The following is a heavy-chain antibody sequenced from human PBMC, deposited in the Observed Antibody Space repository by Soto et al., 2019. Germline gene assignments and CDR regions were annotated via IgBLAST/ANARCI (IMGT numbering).Heavy chain of an antibody. J-gene: IGHJ6*03. Sequence: EVQILESGGGSVQPGGSLRLSCAASGFTFSNFAMSWVRPAPGQGLEWVSEITGSTGTTYYADSVRGRFIISRDNSKNTLHLQINSLRAEDTAVYYCAKDTSSSPYYMDVWGKGTTVTVSS. CDR1: GFTFSNFA. D-gene: IGHD2-2*01. CDR2: ITGSTGTT. V-gene: IGHV3-23*01. CDR3: AKDTSSSPYYMDV.